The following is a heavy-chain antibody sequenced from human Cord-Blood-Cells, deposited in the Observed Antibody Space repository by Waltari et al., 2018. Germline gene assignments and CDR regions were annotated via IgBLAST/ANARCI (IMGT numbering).Heavy chain of an antibody. CDR2: IWYDGSNK. Sequence: QVQLVESGGGVVQPGRSRRLSWAASGFTFRSYGMYWGRSAPGKGLGWVAVIWYDGSNKYYADSVKGRFTISRDNSKNTLYLQINSLKAEDTAVYYCARDPSPRGGSFVDYWGQGTLVTVSS. J-gene: IGHJ4*02. D-gene: IGHD2-15*01. V-gene: IGHV3-33*01. CDR1: GFTFRSYG. CDR3: ARDPSPRGGSFVDY.